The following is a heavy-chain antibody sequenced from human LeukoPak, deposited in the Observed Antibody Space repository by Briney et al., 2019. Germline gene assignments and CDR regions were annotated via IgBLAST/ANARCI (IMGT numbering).Heavy chain of an antibody. CDR2: IYYSGTT. CDR3: ARVSSSWYYFDY. J-gene: IGHJ4*02. Sequence: PSETLSLTCTVSGASISSYYWSWIRQSPGKGLEWIGYIYYSGTTTYNPSLKSRVTISVDTSKNQFSLKLSSVTAADTAVYYCARVSSSWYYFDYWGQGTLVTVSS. CDR1: GASISSYY. D-gene: IGHD6-13*01. V-gene: IGHV4-59*01.